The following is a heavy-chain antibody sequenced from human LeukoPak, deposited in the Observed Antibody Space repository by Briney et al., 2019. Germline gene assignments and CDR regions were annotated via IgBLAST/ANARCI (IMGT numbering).Heavy chain of an antibody. V-gene: IGHV3-53*05. CDR3: ARGAPYCSSISCYVDY. D-gene: IGHD2-2*01. CDR1: GFTVSSNY. CDR2: IFSGGTT. Sequence: GGSLRLSCAASGFTVSSNYMSWVRQAPGKGLEWVSVIFSGGTTYYADSVKGRFAISRDNSKNTLYLQMNSLRAEDTAVYYCARGAPYCSSISCYVDYWGQGTLVTVSS. J-gene: IGHJ4*02.